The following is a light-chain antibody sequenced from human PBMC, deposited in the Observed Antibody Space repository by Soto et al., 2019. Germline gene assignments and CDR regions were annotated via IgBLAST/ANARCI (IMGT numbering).Light chain of an antibody. CDR1: QSCSSY. V-gene: IGKV3-20*01. CDR2: GAS. J-gene: IGKJ4*01. CDR3: QQYGSSPLT. Sequence: EIVLTQSPGTLSFSTGERATLSCRASQSCSSYLAWYQQKPGQAPRLLMYGASSRATGTPDRFSGSGSGTDFTLTISRLEPEDFAVYYCQQYGSSPLTFGGGTKVDI.